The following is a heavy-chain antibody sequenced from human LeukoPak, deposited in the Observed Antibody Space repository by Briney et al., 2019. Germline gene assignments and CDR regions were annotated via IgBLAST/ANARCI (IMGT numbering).Heavy chain of an antibody. CDR2: IYHSRST. Sequence: SETVPLICAVSGYSISCGYYLGWIRQPPGNGLEWIGSIYHSRSTYYNPSLKSRVTISVDTSKNHFSLKLSSVTAADTAFLYCERHCYDFWSGYYLAYFDYWGQGTLVTVSS. J-gene: IGHJ4*02. D-gene: IGHD3-3*01. CDR1: GYSISCGYY. CDR3: ERHCYDFWSGYYLAYFDY. V-gene: IGHV4-38-2*01.